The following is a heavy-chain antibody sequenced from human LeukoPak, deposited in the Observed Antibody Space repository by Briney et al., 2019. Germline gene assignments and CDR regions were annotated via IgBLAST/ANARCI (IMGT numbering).Heavy chain of an antibody. D-gene: IGHD2-2*01. CDR3: AKWPRPYCSSTSCFHFDP. J-gene: IGHJ5*02. Sequence: GGSLRLSCAASGFTFSSYGMHWVRQAPGKGLEWVAFIRFDGSNKYYADSVKGRFTISRDNSKNTLYLQMNSLRAEDTAVYYCAKWPRPYCSSTSCFHFDPWGQGTLVTVSS. CDR1: GFTFSSYG. V-gene: IGHV3-30*02. CDR2: IRFDGSNK.